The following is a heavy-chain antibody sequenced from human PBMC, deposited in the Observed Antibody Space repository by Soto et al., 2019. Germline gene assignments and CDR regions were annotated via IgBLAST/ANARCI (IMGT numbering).Heavy chain of an antibody. V-gene: IGHV1-2*04. Sequence: QVQLVQSGAEVKKPGASVKVSCKASGYTFTGYYMHWVRQAPGQGLEWMGWINPNSGGTNYAQKFQGWVTMTRDTSLSTADMELSRLRSDDTAVYYCARDYCSGGSCYSEFDYGGQGTLVTVSS. J-gene: IGHJ4*02. CDR2: INPNSGGT. D-gene: IGHD2-15*01. CDR1: GYTFTGYY. CDR3: ARDYCSGGSCYSEFDY.